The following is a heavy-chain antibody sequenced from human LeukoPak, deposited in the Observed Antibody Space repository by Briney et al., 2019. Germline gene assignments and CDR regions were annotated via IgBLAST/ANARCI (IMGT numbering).Heavy chain of an antibody. CDR3: ARDLGSWHWLAN. V-gene: IGHV3-73*01. Sequence: GGSLKLSCAASGFTFSGSAMHWVRQASGKGLEWVGRIRSKANSYATAYAASVKGRFTISRDDSKNTAYLQMNSLKTDDTAVYYCARDLGSWHWLANWGQGTLVTVSS. CDR1: GFTFSGSA. D-gene: IGHD6-19*01. CDR2: IRSKANSYAT. J-gene: IGHJ4*02.